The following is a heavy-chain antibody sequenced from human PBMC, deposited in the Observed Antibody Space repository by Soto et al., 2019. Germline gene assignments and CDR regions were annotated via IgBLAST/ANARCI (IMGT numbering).Heavy chain of an antibody. J-gene: IGHJ5*01. CDR3: ARELSFLLPDSGKKTDP. V-gene: IGHV4-61*01. Sequence: PSETLSLTCTVSGGSVNSGHYYWNWIRQSPGKGLEWIGYIYYSGSTNYNSSLKSRLSISIDTSRNQFSLKLTSVTAADTAVYYCARELSFLLPDSGKKTDPCGPGLLVTVS. CDR1: GGSVNSGHYY. D-gene: IGHD3-10*01. CDR2: IYYSGST.